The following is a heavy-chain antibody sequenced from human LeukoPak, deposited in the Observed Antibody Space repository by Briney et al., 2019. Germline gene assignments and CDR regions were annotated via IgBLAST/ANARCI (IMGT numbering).Heavy chain of an antibody. J-gene: IGHJ4*02. CDR2: IRSRAYGGTT. V-gene: IGHV3-49*04. D-gene: IGHD3-22*01. Sequence: GGSLRLSCTASGFTFGDYAMSWVRQAPGKGLEWVGFIRSRAYGGTTEYAASVKGRFTISRDDSKSIAYLQMNSLKTEDTAVYYCTRARRITMIVVVGPYDYWGQGTLVTVSS. CDR1: GFTFGDYA. CDR3: TRARRITMIVVVGPYDY.